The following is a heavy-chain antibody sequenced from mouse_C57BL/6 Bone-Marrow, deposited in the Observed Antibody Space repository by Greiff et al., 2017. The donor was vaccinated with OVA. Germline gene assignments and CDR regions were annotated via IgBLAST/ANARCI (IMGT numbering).Heavy chain of an antibody. J-gene: IGHJ4*01. D-gene: IGHD1-1*01. CDR1: GYTFTDYY. V-gene: IGHV1-26*01. CDR2: INPNNGGT. CDR3: ANYYGRFYAMDY. Sequence: VQLQQSGPELVKPGASVKISCKASGYTFTDYYMNWVKQSHGKSLEWIGDINPNNGGTSYNQKFKGKATLTVDKSSSTAYMELRSLTSEDSAVYYCANYYGRFYAMDYWGQGTSVTVSS.